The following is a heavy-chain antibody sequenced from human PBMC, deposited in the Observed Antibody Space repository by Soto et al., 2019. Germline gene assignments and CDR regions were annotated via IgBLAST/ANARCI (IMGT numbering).Heavy chain of an antibody. CDR3: AVTIVVVPAYYYYGMDV. J-gene: IGHJ6*02. V-gene: IGHV1-69*06. Sequence: GASVKVSCKASGCTFSSYAISCVRQAPGQVLEWMGGIIPIFGTANYAQKFQGRVTITADKSTSTAYMELSSLRSEDTAVYYCAVTIVVVPAYYYYGMDVWGQGTTVTVSS. D-gene: IGHD2-2*01. CDR2: IIPIFGTA. CDR1: GCTFSSYA.